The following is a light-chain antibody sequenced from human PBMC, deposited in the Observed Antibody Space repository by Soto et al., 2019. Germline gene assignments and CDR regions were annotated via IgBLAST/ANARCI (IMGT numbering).Light chain of an antibody. CDR1: QGIRDA. J-gene: IGKJ3*01. CDR3: QQSYSTSFT. V-gene: IGKV1-17*01. Sequence: DIQMTQSPSSLSASVGDRVTITCRASQGIRDALGWYQQKPGKVPKRLIYSASSLQSGVPSRFSGSVSETEFTLTITGLQPEDFATYFCQQSYSTSFTFGPGTTVDIK. CDR2: SAS.